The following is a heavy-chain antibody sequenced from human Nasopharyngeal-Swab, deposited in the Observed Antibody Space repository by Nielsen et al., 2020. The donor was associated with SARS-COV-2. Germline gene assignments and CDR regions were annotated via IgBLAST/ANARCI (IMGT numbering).Heavy chain of an antibody. CDR1: GYTLTELS. D-gene: IGHD6-19*01. V-gene: IGHV1-24*01. J-gene: IGHJ2*01. CDR2: FDPEDGET. CDR3: ATSPAVAGTNWYFDL. Sequence: ASVKVSCKVSGYTLTELSMHWVRQAPRKGLEWMGGFDPEDGETIYAQKFQGRVTMTEDTSTDTAYMELSSLRSEDTAVYYCATSPAVAGTNWYFDLWGRGTLVTVSS.